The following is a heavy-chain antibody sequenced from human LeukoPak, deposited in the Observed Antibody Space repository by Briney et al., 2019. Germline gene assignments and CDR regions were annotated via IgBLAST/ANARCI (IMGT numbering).Heavy chain of an antibody. V-gene: IGHV3-33*01. J-gene: IGHJ3*02. CDR2: IWYDGSNK. CDR3: AREEIAFEI. Sequence: GGSPRLSCAASGFTFSSYGMHWVRQAPGKGLEWVAVIWYDGSNKYYADSVKGRFTISRDNSKNTLYLQMNSLRAEDTAVYYCAREEIAFEIWGQGTMVTVSS. CDR1: GFTFSSYG.